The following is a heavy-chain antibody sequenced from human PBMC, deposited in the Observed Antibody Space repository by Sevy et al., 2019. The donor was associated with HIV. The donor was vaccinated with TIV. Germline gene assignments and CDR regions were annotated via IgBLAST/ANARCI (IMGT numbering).Heavy chain of an antibody. D-gene: IGHD3-9*01. V-gene: IGHV3-23*01. CDR1: GFTYNSYA. Sequence: GGSLRLSCAASGFTYNSYAMSWVRQAPGKGLEWVSLVSGSAATKTYADSVKGRFTILRDKWKNTLYQQMNSLRAEDTAVYYCAKEGYILIGYYGLNCGQGTLVTVSS. CDR3: AKEGYILIGYYGLN. J-gene: IGHJ4*02. CDR2: VSGSAATK.